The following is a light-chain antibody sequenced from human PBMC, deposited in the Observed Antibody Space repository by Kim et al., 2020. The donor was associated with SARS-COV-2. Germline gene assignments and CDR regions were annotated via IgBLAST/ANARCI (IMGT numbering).Light chain of an antibody. CDR3: QQYYNWPRT. CDR2: GAS. J-gene: IGKJ1*01. V-gene: IGKV3-15*01. CDR1: QSISSN. Sequence: EIVMTQSAATLSVSPGERATLSCRASQSISSNLAWYQQKPGEAPRLLIYGASTRATNFPPRFSGSGSGTEFTLTISSLQSGDFAVYYCQQYYNWPRTFGQGTKVDIK.